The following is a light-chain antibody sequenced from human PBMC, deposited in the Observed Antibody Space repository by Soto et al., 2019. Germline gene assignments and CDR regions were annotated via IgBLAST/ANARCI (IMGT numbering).Light chain of an antibody. CDR2: LAS. Sequence: DIQMTQSPSSLSASVGDRVTITCRASRIIDTYVDWYQQKPGKAPDLLIYLASTLQVGVPSRFSGSGSGTDFTLTISGLQPEDFATYYCKHSYYTPITFGQGTRLDIK. V-gene: IGKV1-39*01. CDR3: KHSYYTPIT. CDR1: RIIDTY. J-gene: IGKJ5*01.